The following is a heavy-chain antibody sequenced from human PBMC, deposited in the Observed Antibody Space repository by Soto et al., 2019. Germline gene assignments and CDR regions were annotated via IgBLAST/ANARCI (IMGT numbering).Heavy chain of an antibody. CDR2: INPIFPTT. D-gene: IGHD3-22*01. V-gene: IGHV1-69*06. J-gene: IGHJ4*02. Sequence: QVQLVQSGAEVKKPGSSVKVSCKASGDIFNNYAINWARQAPGQGLEWMGTINPIFPTTKYAQKFQGRVTITADKSTSTAYLELSRLRSEDTAMYYCARGAFSSDYRLDYCGQGTLVTVSS. CDR3: ARGAFSSDYRLDY. CDR1: GDIFNNYA.